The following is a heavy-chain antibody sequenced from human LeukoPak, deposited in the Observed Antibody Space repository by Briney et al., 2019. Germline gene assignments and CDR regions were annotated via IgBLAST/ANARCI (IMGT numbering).Heavy chain of an antibody. CDR3: ARRAIIQGTSALDF. J-gene: IGHJ4*02. CDR2: IYPRDSTT. Sequence: GESLKISCKSSGYTFAHDWIGWVRQMPGKGLEWMGIIYPRDSTTRYSPAFEGQVTISVDKSITTAYLQWSSLKASDTAMYYCARRAIIQGTSALDFWGQGTVVIVSS. CDR1: GYTFAHDW. V-gene: IGHV5-51*01. D-gene: IGHD3-3*01.